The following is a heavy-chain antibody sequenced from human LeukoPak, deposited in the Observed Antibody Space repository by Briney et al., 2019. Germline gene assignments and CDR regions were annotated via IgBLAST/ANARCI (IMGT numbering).Heavy chain of an antibody. J-gene: IGHJ5*02. CDR3: ARGGYSGYAFDP. CDR2: IYYNGST. CDR1: GGSISRYY. V-gene: IGHV4-59*01. Sequence: SETLSLTCTVSGGSISRYYWSWIRQPPGKGLEWIGNIYYNGSTNYKPSLKSRVTISVHTSKNQFSLNLRSLTAADTAVYYCARGGYSGYAFDPWGQGTRVTVSS. D-gene: IGHD5-12*01.